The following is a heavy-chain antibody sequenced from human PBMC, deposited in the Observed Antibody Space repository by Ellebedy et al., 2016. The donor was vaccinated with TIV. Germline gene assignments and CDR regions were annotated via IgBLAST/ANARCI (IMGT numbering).Heavy chain of an antibody. V-gene: IGHV3-30*03. CDR2: ISYDGSNK. Sequence: GESLKISXAASGFTFSSYGMHWVRQAPGKGLEWVAVISYDGSNKYYADSVKGRFTISRDNSKNTLYLQMNSLKTEDTAVYYCIYLWFGELLWPDYWGQGTLVTVSS. CDR3: IYLWFGELLWPDY. CDR1: GFTFSSYG. D-gene: IGHD3-10*01. J-gene: IGHJ4*02.